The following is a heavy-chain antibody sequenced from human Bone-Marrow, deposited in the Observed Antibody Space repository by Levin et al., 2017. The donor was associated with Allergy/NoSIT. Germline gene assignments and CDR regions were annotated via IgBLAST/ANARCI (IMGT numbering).Heavy chain of an antibody. V-gene: IGHV3-66*01. Sequence: GGSLRLSCVASGVTVSRNSMSWVRQAPGKGLEWVSVIYSGGSTYYADSVKGRFTISRDNSKNTLYLQMNSLRAEDTAVYYCAREEMGGSGPYYFDFWGQGTLVTVSS. J-gene: IGHJ4*02. CDR2: IYSGGST. CDR1: GVTVSRNS. CDR3: AREEMGGSGPYYFDF. D-gene: IGHD5-24*01.